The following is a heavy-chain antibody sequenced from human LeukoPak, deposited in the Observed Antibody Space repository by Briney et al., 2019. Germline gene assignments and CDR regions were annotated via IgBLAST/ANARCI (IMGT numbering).Heavy chain of an antibody. CDR2: IWYDGSNK. J-gene: IGHJ3*02. CDR3: ARGLHLYYDILTGDAFDI. Sequence: GGSLRLSCAASGFTFSSYGMHWVRQAPGKGLEWVAVIWYDGSNKYYADSVKGRFTISRDNSKNTLYLQMNSLRAEDTAVYYCARGLHLYYDILTGDAFDIWGQGTMVTVSS. V-gene: IGHV3-33*01. CDR1: GFTFSSYG. D-gene: IGHD3-9*01.